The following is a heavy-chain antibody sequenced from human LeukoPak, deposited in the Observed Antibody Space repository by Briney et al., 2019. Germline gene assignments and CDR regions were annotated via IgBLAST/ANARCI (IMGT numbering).Heavy chain of an antibody. Sequence: GESLKISCQGSGYSFTSYWIGWVRQMPGKGLEWMGIIYPGDSDTRYSPSFQGQVTISADKSISTAYPQWSSLKASDTAMYYCARRGYYYDSSGYYYLDYWGQGTLVTVSS. J-gene: IGHJ4*02. CDR2: IYPGDSDT. D-gene: IGHD3-22*01. CDR3: ARRGYYYDSSGYYYLDY. V-gene: IGHV5-51*01. CDR1: GYSFTSYW.